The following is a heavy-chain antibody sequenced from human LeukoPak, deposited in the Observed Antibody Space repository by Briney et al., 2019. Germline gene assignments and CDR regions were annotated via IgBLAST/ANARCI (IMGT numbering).Heavy chain of an antibody. D-gene: IGHD5-24*01. V-gene: IGHV1-69*13. J-gene: IGHJ5*02. CDR1: GYSFTTYG. Sequence: ASVKVSCKASGYSFTTYGISWVRQAPGQGLEWMGGIIPIFGTANYAQKFQGRVTITADESTSTAYMELSSLRSEDTGVYYCARDLRRDGYNFGGLSSTWFDPWGQGTLVTVSS. CDR3: ARDLRRDGYNFGGLSSTWFDP. CDR2: IIPIFGTA.